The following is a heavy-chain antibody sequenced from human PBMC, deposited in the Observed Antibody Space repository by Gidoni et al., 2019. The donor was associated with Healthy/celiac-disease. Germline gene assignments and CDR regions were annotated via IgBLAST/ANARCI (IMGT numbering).Heavy chain of an antibody. V-gene: IGHV1-69*04. CDR2: SIPILGIA. D-gene: IGHD3-16*01. Sequence: QVQLVQSGAEVKKPGSSVQVSCKASGGTFSSYAISWVRQAPGQGLEWMGRSIPILGIANYAQKFQGRVTITADKSTSTAYMELSSLRAEDTAVYYCASSITTHDYWGQGTLVTVSS. CDR3: ASSITTHDY. CDR1: GGTFSSYA. J-gene: IGHJ4*02.